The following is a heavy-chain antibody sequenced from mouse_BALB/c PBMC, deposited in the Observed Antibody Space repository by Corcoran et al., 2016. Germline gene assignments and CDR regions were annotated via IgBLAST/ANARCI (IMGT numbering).Heavy chain of an antibody. CDR1: GYTITNHG. CDR2: INTYTGEP. J-gene: IGHJ4*01. CDR3: ATEPRAMDY. V-gene: IGHV9-3-1*01. Sequence: QVQLVQSGPELKKPGETVKITCKASGYTITNHGMNRVKQAPGKGLKGMGWINTYTGEPKYADDFKERFAFSLETSASTAYLQIHNLKNEDTATYFRATEPRAMDYWGQGTSVTVSS.